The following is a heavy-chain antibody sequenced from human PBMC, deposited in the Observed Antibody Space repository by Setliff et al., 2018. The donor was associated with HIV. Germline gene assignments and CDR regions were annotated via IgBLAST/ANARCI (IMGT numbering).Heavy chain of an antibody. CDR1: GGTFSSYT. D-gene: IGHD3-9*01. CDR2: ILPMLNIA. J-gene: IGHJ3*02. Sequence: SVKVSCKASGGTFSSYTINWVRQAPGQGLEWMGGILPMLNIANFTQKFQGRVTITADKSTDTAYMEPSSLRYEDTAVYYCAREIPDYYDILTGYNIPNAFDIWGQGTMVTVSS. CDR3: AREIPDYYDILTGYNIPNAFDI. V-gene: IGHV1-69*10.